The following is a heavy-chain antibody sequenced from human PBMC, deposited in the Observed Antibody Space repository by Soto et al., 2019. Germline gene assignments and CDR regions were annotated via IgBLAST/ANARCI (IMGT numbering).Heavy chain of an antibody. CDR2: IGGGDGST. J-gene: IGHJ3*02. CDR3: AKGILVKPPGTRTFDI. D-gene: IGHD6-13*01. CDR1: GFTFSSYS. V-gene: IGHV3-23*04. Sequence: VQLVESGGGLVKPGGSLRLSCAASGFTFSSYSMNWVRQAPGKGLEWVSTIGGGDGSTYYADSVKGRFTISRDNSNSALYLQMNSLRVGDTAIYYCAKGILVKPPGTRTFDIWGQGTMVIVSS.